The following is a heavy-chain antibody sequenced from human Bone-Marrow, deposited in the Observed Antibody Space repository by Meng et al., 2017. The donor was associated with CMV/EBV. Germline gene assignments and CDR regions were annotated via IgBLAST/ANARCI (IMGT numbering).Heavy chain of an antibody. Sequence: SLRLSCAASGFTVSSNYMSWVRQAPGRGLEWVSVIYSGGTTYYADSVKGRFTISRDTSKNTLFLQMNSLRAEDSAVYYCARGTVFDIWGQGTVVTVSS. CDR3: ARGTVFDI. CDR1: GFTVSSNY. J-gene: IGHJ3*02. V-gene: IGHV3-53*01. CDR2: IYSGGTT. D-gene: IGHD3/OR15-3a*01.